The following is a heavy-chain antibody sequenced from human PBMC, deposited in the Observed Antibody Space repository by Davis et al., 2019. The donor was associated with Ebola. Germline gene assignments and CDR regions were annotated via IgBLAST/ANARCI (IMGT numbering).Heavy chain of an antibody. CDR2: INAGNGNT. CDR1: GYSFTSYA. Sequence: ASVKVSCKASGYSFTSYAMHWVRQAPGQRLEWMGWINAGNGNTKYSQKFQGRVTITRDTSASTAYMELSSLRSEDTAVYYCARDSSGWNWFDPWGQGTLVTVSS. D-gene: IGHD3-22*01. J-gene: IGHJ5*02. CDR3: ARDSSGWNWFDP. V-gene: IGHV1-3*01.